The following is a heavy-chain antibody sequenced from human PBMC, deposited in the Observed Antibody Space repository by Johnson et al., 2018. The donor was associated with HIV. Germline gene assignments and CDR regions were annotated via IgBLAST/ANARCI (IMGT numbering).Heavy chain of an antibody. Sequence: VQLVESGGGLVQPGGSLRLSCAASRFTFSSNDMHWVRQATGKGLEWVSTIGPGSDTYYLDSVEGRFTISRDNSKNTLYLQMNSLKTEDTAVYYCTTDIVQYNWNSEIDAFDIWGQGTMVTVSS. D-gene: IGHD1-7*01. CDR2: IGPGSDT. V-gene: IGHV3-13*01. CDR3: TTDIVQYNWNSEIDAFDI. J-gene: IGHJ3*02. CDR1: RFTFSSND.